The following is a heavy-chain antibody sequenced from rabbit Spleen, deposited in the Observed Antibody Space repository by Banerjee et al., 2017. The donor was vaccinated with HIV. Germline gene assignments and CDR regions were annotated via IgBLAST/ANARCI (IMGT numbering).Heavy chain of an antibody. V-gene: IGHV1S43*01. J-gene: IGHJ2*01. D-gene: IGHD4-1*01. CDR1: GFSFSSSYY. CDR2: IDPIFGTT. Sequence: QEQLVESGGDLVKPEGSLTLTCKASGFSFSSSYYMCWVRQAPGKGLEWIGYIDPIFGTTSYASWVNGRFTISSDNAQNTVDLQMNSLTAADTATYFCARDRGSGWGDAFDPWGPGTLVTVS. CDR3: ARDRGSGWGDAFDP.